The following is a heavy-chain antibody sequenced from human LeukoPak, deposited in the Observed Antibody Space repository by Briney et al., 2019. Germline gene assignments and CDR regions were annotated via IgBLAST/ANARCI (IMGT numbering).Heavy chain of an antibody. J-gene: IGHJ4*02. D-gene: IGHD1-1*01. V-gene: IGHV3-30*02. CDR2: IRYDGSSK. CDR3: ATRPKTHLKYYFDY. Sequence: GGSLRLSCAASGFTFSSYGMHWVRQAPGKGLEWVAFIRYDGSSKYYADSVKGRFTISRDNSKNTLYLQMNSLRAEDTAVYYCATRPKTHLKYYFDYWGQGTLVTVSS. CDR1: GFTFSSYG.